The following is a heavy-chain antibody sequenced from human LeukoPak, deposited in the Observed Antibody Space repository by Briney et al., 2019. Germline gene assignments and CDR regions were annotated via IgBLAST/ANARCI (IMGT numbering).Heavy chain of an antibody. D-gene: IGHD3-10*01. V-gene: IGHV3-64*04. Sequence: PGGSLRLSCAGSGFTFSNYPMYWVRQAPGKGLEYVSAISTDGGSTYYADSVKGRFSISRDNSKSTLYLEMNSLRVEDTAVYYCARDVVRGLNWFDPWGQGVLVTVSS. CDR3: ARDVVRGLNWFDP. CDR2: ISTDGGST. CDR1: GFTFSNYP. J-gene: IGHJ5*02.